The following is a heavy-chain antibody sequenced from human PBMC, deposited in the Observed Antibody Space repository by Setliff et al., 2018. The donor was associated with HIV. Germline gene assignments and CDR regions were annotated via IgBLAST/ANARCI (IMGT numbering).Heavy chain of an antibody. CDR2: IHHTGST. D-gene: IGHD5-18*01. J-gene: IGHJ4*02. V-gene: IGHV4-34*01. CDR1: GGSFSANY. Sequence: KSSETLSLTCAVYGGSFSANYWTWIRQPPGEGLEWIGEIHHTGSTNYNPSLKSRVTISADTSKKHFSLKLSSVTAADTAMYYCARADIYGYVDFWGQGTLVTVSS. CDR3: ARADIYGYVDF.